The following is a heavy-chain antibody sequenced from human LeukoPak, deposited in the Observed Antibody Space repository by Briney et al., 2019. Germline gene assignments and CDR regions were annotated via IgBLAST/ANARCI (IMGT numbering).Heavy chain of an antibody. Sequence: PGGALRLSCAASGFTFSSYGMHWVRQAPGKGLEWVAFIRYDGSNKYYADSVKGRFTISRDNSKNTLYLQVNSLRAEDTAVYYCATSEWLLYYFDYWGQGTLVTVSS. J-gene: IGHJ4*02. D-gene: IGHD3-3*01. V-gene: IGHV3-30*02. CDR1: GFTFSSYG. CDR2: IRYDGSNK. CDR3: ATSEWLLYYFDY.